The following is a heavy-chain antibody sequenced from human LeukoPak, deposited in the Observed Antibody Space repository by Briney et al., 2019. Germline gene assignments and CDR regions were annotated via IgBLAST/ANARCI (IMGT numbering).Heavy chain of an antibody. V-gene: IGHV1-2*02. J-gene: IGHJ4*02. CDR3: ARAAAYSSGSFDY. CDR1: GYTFTSYY. Sequence: ASVKVSCKASGYTFTSYYMHWVRQAPGQGLEWMGWINPNSGGTNYAQKFQGRVTMTRDTSISTAYMELSRLRSDDTAVYYCARAAAYSSGSFDYWGQGTLVTVSS. CDR2: INPNSGGT. D-gene: IGHD6-19*01.